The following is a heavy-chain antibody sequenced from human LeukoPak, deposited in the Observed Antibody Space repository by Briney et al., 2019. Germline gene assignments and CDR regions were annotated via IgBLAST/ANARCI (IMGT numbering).Heavy chain of an antibody. D-gene: IGHD3-22*01. CDR1: GYSFTSYW. V-gene: IGHV5-51*01. Sequence: GESLKISCQGSGYSFTSYWIGWVRQMPGKGLEWMGIIYPGDSDTRYSPSFQGQVTISADKSISTAYLQWSSLKASDTAMYYCARLGSYDSSGYYLGAYYYGMDVWGQGTTVTVSS. CDR3: ARLGSYDSSGYYLGAYYYGMDV. CDR2: IYPGDSDT. J-gene: IGHJ6*02.